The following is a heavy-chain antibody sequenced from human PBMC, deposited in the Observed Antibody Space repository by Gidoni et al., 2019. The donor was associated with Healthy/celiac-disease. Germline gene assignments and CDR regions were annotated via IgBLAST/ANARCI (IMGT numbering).Heavy chain of an antibody. J-gene: IGHJ4*02. CDR3: ASGLGDDEGGGALY. V-gene: IGHV3-20*04. Sequence: EVQLGESGGGVVRPGGSLRLSCAAAGCTCDDYGMSWVRQAPGKGLEWVSGINWNGGSTGYADSVKGRFTISRDNAKNSLYLQMHSLSAEDTALYYCASGLGDDEGGGALYWGQGTLVTVSS. CDR2: INWNGGST. D-gene: IGHD3-16*01. CDR1: GCTCDDYG.